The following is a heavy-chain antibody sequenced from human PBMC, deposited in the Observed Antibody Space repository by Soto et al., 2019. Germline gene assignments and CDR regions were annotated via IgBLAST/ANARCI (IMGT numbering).Heavy chain of an antibody. CDR2: IYKSATT. Sequence: TLSLTCSVSGDSISTVDYFWAWIRQPPGQALEYIGYIYKSATTYYNPSFESRVAISLDTSRGQFSLNVTSVTAADTAVYFCARGRYCLTGRCFPNWFDSWGQGTLVTVSS. J-gene: IGHJ5*01. V-gene: IGHV4-30-4*01. CDR3: ARGRYCLTGRCFPNWFDS. CDR1: GDSISTVDYF. D-gene: IGHD2-15*01.